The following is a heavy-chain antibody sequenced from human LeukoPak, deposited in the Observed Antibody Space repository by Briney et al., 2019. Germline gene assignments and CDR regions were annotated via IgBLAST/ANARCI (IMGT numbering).Heavy chain of an antibody. CDR3: ARGDCSSTICYSPMDV. CDR2: IYHSRST. D-gene: IGHD2-2*01. J-gene: IGHJ6*04. V-gene: IGHV4-4*01. Sequence: SGTLSLTCAVSGGSISSSNWWSWVRQPPGKGLEWIGEIYHSRSTNYNPSLNGRVTISVDKSKNQFSLKLSSVTAADTAVYCCARGDCSSTICYSPMDVWGKGTTVTVSS. CDR1: GGSISSSNW.